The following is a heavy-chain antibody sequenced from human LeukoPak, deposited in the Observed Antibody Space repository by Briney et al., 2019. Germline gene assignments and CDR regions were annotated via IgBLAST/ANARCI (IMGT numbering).Heavy chain of an antibody. CDR1: GDSISSYY. CDR3: ARHYSESYYYYGMDV. V-gene: IGHV4-59*08. Sequence: SETLSLTCTVSGDSISSYYWSWIRQPPGKGLEWIGYIYYSGSTNYNSSLKSRVTISVDTSKNQFSLKLSSVTAADTAVYYCARHYSESYYYYGMDVWGQGTTVTVSS. D-gene: IGHD1-26*01. CDR2: IYYSGST. J-gene: IGHJ6*02.